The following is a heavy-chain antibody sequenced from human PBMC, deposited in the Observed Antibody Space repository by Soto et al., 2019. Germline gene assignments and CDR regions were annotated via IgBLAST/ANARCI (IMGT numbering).Heavy chain of an antibody. CDR1: GFTVSSNY. CDR3: ARDRLPTRMAV. Sequence: GGSLRLSCAASGFTVSSNYMSWVRQAPGKGLEWVSVIYSGGSTYYADSVKGRFTISRDNSKNTLYLQMNSLRAEDTAVYYCARDRLPTRMAVCGQGSTDTGSS. CDR2: IYSGGST. V-gene: IGHV3-66*01. D-gene: IGHD6-25*01. J-gene: IGHJ6*02.